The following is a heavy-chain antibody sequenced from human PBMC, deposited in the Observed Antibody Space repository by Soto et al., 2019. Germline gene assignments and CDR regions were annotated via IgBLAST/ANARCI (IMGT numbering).Heavy chain of an antibody. CDR1: GGTFSSYA. V-gene: IGHV1-69*06. CDR2: IIPIFGTA. Sequence: SVKVSCKASGGTFSSYAISWVRQAPGQGLEWMGGIIPIFGTANYAQKFQGRVTITADKSTSTAYMELSSLRSEDTAVYYCARVDQLWLSVDYWGQGTTVTVSS. D-gene: IGHD5-18*01. J-gene: IGHJ4*03. CDR3: ARVDQLWLSVDY.